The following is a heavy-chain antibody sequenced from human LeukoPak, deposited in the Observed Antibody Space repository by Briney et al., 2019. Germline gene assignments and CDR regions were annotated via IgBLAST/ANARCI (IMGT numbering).Heavy chain of an antibody. D-gene: IGHD5-12*01. CDR1: GFTFSTYW. V-gene: IGHV3-74*01. CDR2: IKSDGSST. CDR3: ARDRGYTQDY. J-gene: IGHJ4*02. Sequence: GGSLRLSCAASGFTFSTYWMHWVRQAPGKGLGWVSHIKSDGSSTSYADSVKGRFTISRDNAKNTLYLQMNSLRADDAAVYYCARDRGYTQDYWGQGTLVTVSS.